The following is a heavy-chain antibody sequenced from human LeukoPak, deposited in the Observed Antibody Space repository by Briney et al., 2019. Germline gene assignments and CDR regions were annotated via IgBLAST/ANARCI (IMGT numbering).Heavy chain of an antibody. J-gene: IGHJ4*02. D-gene: IGHD3-22*01. Sequence: PSETLSLTCAVSGGSISSGGYSWSWIRQPPGKGLEWTGYIYHSGSTYYNPSLKSRVTISVDRSKNQFSLKLSSVTAADTAVYYCARAEYDSSGYYFDYWGQGTLVTVSS. CDR2: IYHSGST. CDR3: ARAEYDSSGYYFDY. V-gene: IGHV4-30-2*01. CDR1: GGSISSGGYS.